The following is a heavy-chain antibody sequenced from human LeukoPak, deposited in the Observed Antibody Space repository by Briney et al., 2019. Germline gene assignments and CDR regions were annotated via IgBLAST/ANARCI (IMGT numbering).Heavy chain of an antibody. J-gene: IGHJ4*02. CDR1: GFTFSSYG. V-gene: IGHV3-33*01. Sequence: GGSLRLSCAASGFTFSSYGMHRVRQAPGKGLEWVAVIWYDGSNKYYADSVKGRFTISRDNSKNTLYLQMNSLRAEDTAVYYCARERIILNDWLLWTVDYWGQGTLVTVSS. CDR3: ARERIILNDWLLWTVDY. CDR2: IWYDGSNK. D-gene: IGHD3-9*01.